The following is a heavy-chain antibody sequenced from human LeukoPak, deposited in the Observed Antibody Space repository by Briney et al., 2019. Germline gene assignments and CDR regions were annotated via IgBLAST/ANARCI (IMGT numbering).Heavy chain of an antibody. CDR2: IHTSGST. CDR3: ARESAEVDVVVVDLYYFDY. CDR1: GGSISSGIYY. J-gene: IGHJ4*02. Sequence: PSQTLSLTCTVSGGSISSGIYYWSWIRQPAGKGLEWIGRIHTSGSTNYNPSLKSRVTISVDTSKNQFSLKLSSVTAADTAVYYCARESAEVDVVVVDLYYFDYWGQGTLVTVSS. V-gene: IGHV4-61*02. D-gene: IGHD2-15*01.